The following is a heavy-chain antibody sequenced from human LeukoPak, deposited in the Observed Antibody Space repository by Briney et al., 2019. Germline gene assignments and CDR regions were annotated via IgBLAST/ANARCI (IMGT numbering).Heavy chain of an antibody. V-gene: IGHV4-59*01. J-gene: IGHJ5*02. CDR3: AKGGAYGGNPGWFDP. D-gene: IGHD4-23*01. CDR2: IYYSGST. Sequence: PSETLSLTCTVSGGSISSDYWSWIRQPPGKGLEWIGSIYYSGSTNYNPSLKSRVSISVDTSKHQFSLRLSSATAADTAVYYCAKGGAYGGNPGWFDPWGQGTLVAVSS. CDR1: GGSISSDY.